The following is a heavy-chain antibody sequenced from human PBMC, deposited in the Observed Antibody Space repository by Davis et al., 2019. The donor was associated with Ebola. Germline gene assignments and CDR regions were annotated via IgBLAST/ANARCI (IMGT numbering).Heavy chain of an antibody. D-gene: IGHD1-26*01. CDR1: GFTFSGCA. Sequence: PGGSLRLSCVASGFTFSGCAMHWVRQAPGKGLEWVAVISYDGSNKYYADSVKGRFTISRDNSQNTLYLQMNSLRAEDTAVYYCAKLELHGYWGQGTLVTVSS. CDR3: AKLELHGY. J-gene: IGHJ4*02. V-gene: IGHV3-30*04. CDR2: ISYDGSNK.